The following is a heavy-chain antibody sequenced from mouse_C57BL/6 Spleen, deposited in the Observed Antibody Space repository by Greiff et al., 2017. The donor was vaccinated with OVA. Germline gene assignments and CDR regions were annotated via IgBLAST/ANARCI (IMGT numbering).Heavy chain of an antibody. CDR3: ARNREVYRKNAMDY. J-gene: IGHJ4*01. Sequence: VQLQESGPGLVQPSQSLSITCTVSGFSLTSYGVHWVRQSPGKGLEWLGVIWSGGSTDYNAAFISRLSISKDNSKSQVFFKMNSLQADDTAIYYCARNREVYRKNAMDYWGQGTSVTVSS. CDR1: GFSLTSYG. CDR2: IWSGGST. V-gene: IGHV2-2*01. D-gene: IGHD2-14*01.